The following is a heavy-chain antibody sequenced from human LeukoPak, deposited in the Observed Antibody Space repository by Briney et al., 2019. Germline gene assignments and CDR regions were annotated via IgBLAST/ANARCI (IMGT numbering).Heavy chain of an antibody. V-gene: IGHV4-59*01. Sequence: SETLSLTCAVYGGSFSGYYWSWIRQPPGKGLEWIGYIYYSGSTNYNPSLKSRVTISVDTSKNQFSLKLSSVTAADTAVYYCARDGGARRSFDYWGQGTLVTVSS. CDR2: IYYSGST. CDR3: ARDGGARRSFDY. D-gene: IGHD3-16*01. CDR1: GGSFSGYY. J-gene: IGHJ4*02.